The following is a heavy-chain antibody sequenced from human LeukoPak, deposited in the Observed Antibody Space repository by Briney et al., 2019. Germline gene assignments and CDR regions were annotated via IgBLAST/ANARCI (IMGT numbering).Heavy chain of an antibody. CDR2: ISASSNFI. CDR3: ARPATGYCSSAGCHWDS. Sequence: GGSLRLSCAAYGITFSTHSMYWVRQAPGKGLEWVSSISASSNFIHYAESVRGRFTISRDNAKNSLYLQMNSLGAQDTAVYYCARPATGYCSSAGCHWDSWGQGTLVTVSS. CDR1: GITFSTHS. J-gene: IGHJ4*02. V-gene: IGHV3-21*01. D-gene: IGHD2-2*01.